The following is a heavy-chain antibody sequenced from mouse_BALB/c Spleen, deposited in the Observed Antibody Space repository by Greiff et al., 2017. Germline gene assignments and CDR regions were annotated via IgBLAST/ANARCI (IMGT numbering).Heavy chain of an antibody. D-gene: IGHD2-3*01. V-gene: IGHV14-3*02. Sequence: EVQLQQSGAELVKPGASVKLSCTASGFNIKDTYMHWVKQRPEQGLEWIGRIDPANGNTKYDPKFQGKATITADTSSNTAYLQLSSLTSEDTAVYYCARGLLKDHYAMDYWGQGTSVTVSS. CDR2: IDPANGNT. CDR3: ARGLLKDHYAMDY. J-gene: IGHJ4*01. CDR1: GFNIKDTY.